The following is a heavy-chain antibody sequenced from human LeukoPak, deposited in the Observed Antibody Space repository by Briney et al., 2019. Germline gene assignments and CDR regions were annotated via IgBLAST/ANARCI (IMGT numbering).Heavy chain of an antibody. CDR1: GGSISSGSYY. J-gene: IGHJ6*03. V-gene: IGHV4-61*02. CDR2: IYTSGST. D-gene: IGHD3-10*01. Sequence: PSETLSLTCTVSGGSISSGSYYWSWIRQPAGKGLEWIGRIYTSGSTNYNPSLKSRVTMSVDTSKNQFSLKLSSVTAADTAVYYCARSSILWFGESKYYYYYMDVWGKGTTVTISS. CDR3: ARSSILWFGESKYYYYYMDV.